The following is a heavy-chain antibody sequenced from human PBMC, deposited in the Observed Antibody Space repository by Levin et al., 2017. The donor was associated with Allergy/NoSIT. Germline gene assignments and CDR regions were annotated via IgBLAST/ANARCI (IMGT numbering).Heavy chain of an antibody. CDR3: ARVDADLVAGWHAFDI. V-gene: IGHV3-11*01. D-gene: IGHD6-19*01. J-gene: IGHJ3*02. CDR1: GFTFSDYY. CDR2: ISNSGINI. Sequence: GESLKISCAASGFTFSDYYMSWIRQAPGKGLEWVSYISNSGINIHYADSVKGRFTVSRDNAKNSLYLLLNSLRAEDTAVYYCARVDADLVAGWHAFDIWGQGTMVTVSS.